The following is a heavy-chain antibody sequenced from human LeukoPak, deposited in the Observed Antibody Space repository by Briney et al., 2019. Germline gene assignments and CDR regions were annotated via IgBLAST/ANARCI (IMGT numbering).Heavy chain of an antibody. CDR1: GFTFSSYA. J-gene: IGHJ4*02. D-gene: IGHD2-2*01. Sequence: PGGSLRLSCAASGFTFSSYAMHWVRQAPGKGLEWVAVISYDGSNNYYADSVKGRFTISRDNSKNTLYLQMNSLRAEDTAVYYCARDPISFVVVPAGGGYFDYWGQGTLVTVSS. CDR3: ARDPISFVVVPAGGGYFDY. V-gene: IGHV3-30*04. CDR2: ISYDGSNN.